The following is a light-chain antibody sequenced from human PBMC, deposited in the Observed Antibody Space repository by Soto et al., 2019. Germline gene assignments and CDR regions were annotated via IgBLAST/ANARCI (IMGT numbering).Light chain of an antibody. J-gene: IGLJ2*01. CDR1: SSDVGGYNY. V-gene: IGLV2-14*01. Sequence: QSALTQPASVSGSPGQSITISCTGTSSDVGGYNYVSWYQHHPGKAPKLMIYEVSHRPSGVSNRFSGSKSGNTASLTSSGLQAEDDADYYCSSYTSSSTVVFGGGTKLPVL. CDR3: SSYTSSSTVV. CDR2: EVS.